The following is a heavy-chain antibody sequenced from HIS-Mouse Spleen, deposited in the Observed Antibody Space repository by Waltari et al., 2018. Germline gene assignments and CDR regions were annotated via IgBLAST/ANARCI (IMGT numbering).Heavy chain of an antibody. CDR1: GFAFSSYS. J-gene: IGHJ4*02. D-gene: IGHD6-13*01. CDR2: ISSSSSTI. CDR3: ARADDIAAGDY. V-gene: IGHV3-48*01. Sequence: EVQLVESGGCLVQPGGSLRLSCAASGFAFSSYSMNWVRQAPGKGLEWVSYISSSSSTIYYADSVKGRFTISRDNAKNSLYLQMNSLRAEDTAVYYCARADDIAAGDYWGQGTLVTVSS.